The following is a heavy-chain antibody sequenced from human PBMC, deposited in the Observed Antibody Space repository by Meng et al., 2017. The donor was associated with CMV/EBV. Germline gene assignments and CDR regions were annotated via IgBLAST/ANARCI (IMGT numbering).Heavy chain of an antibody. D-gene: IGHD6-19*01. V-gene: IGHV1-2*02. Sequence: QVALVQAGAAMKKPGASVKVSCTTSGFTFSDYYIHWVRQAPGQGLEWMGWVNSNNDATNYARKFQGRVSMTRDTSISTAHMELSRLMSDDTAVYYCVRSSGWSLFDYWGQGTLVTVSS. CDR3: VRSSGWSLFDY. CDR2: VNSNNDAT. CDR1: GFTFSDYY. J-gene: IGHJ4*02.